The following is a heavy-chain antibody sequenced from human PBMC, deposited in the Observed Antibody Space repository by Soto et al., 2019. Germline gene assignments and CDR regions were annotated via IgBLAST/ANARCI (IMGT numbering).Heavy chain of an antibody. Sequence: EVQLLESGGGLVQPGGSLRLSCEASGFTFSSYAMSWVRQAPGKGLEWVSAISGSGGSTYYADSVKGRFTISRDNSKNPLYLQMNSLRAEDTAVYYCAKVGEITGTTSNWGQGTLVTVSS. CDR2: ISGSGGST. CDR1: GFTFSSYA. CDR3: AKVGEITGTTSN. D-gene: IGHD1-7*01. J-gene: IGHJ4*02. V-gene: IGHV3-23*01.